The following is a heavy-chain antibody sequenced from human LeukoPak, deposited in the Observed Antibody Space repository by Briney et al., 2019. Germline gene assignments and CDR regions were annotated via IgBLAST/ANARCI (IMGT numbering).Heavy chain of an antibody. CDR2: IIPIFGTA. D-gene: IGHD3-22*01. V-gene: IGHV1-69*05. CDR1: GGTFSSYA. J-gene: IGHJ4*02. CDR3: ARARISGYPDY. Sequence: SVKVSCKXSGGTFSSYAISWVRQAPRQGLEWMGGIIPIFGTANYAQKFQGRVTITTDESTSTAYMELSSLRSEDTAVYYCARARISGYPDYWGQGTLVTVSS.